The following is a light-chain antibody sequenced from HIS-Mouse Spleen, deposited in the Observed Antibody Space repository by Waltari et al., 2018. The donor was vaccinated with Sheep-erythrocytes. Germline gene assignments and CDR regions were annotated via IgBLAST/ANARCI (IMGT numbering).Light chain of an antibody. J-gene: IGLJ3*02. CDR1: SSDVGSYNL. CDR2: EGS. CDR3: CSYAGSSTPWV. V-gene: IGLV2-23*01. Sequence: QSALTQPASVSGSPGQSITISCTGTSSDVGSYNLVSWYQQHSGKAPKPMIYEGSKRPSGVANRFSGSKAGNTASLTISGLQAEDEADYYCCSYAGSSTPWVFGGGTKLTVL.